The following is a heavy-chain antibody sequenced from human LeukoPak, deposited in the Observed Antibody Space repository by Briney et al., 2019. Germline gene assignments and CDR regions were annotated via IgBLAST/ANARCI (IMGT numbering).Heavy chain of an antibody. J-gene: IGHJ4*02. D-gene: IGHD6-19*01. Sequence: GGSLRLSCAASGFTFSSYGMHWVRQAPGKGLERVAFIRYDGSNKYYADSVKGRFTISRDNSKNTLYLQMNSLRAEDTAVYYCARGQQWLVNYYFDYWGQGTLVTVSS. CDR1: GFTFSSYG. CDR2: IRYDGSNK. V-gene: IGHV3-30*02. CDR3: ARGQQWLVNYYFDY.